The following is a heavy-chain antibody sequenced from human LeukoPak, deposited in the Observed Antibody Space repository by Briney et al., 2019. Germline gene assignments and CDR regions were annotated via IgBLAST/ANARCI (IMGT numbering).Heavy chain of an antibody. CDR1: GFTVSSNY. D-gene: IGHD3-9*01. V-gene: IGHV3-23*01. J-gene: IGHJ4*02. CDR3: AKSYDILTKYYFDY. Sequence: GGSLRLSCAASGFTVSSNYMSWVRQAPGKGLEWVSAISGSGGSTYYADSVKGRFTISRDNSKNTLYLQMNSLRAEDTAVYYCAKSYDILTKYYFDYWGQGTLVTVSS. CDR2: ISGSGGST.